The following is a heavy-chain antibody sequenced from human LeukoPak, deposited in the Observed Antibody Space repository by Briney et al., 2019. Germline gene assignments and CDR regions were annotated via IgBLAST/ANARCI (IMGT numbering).Heavy chain of an antibody. J-gene: IGHJ4*02. CDR2: ISGSGGST. CDR1: GFTFSSYA. D-gene: IGHD3-22*01. CDR3: AKGSYYYDSSGYYPFDY. V-gene: IGHV3-23*01. Sequence: GGSLRLSCAASGFTFSSYAMSWVRQAPGKGLEWVSAISGSGGSTYYADSVKGRFTISRDNSKNTLYLQMNSLRAEDTAVYYCAKGSYYYDSSGYYPFDYWGQGTLVTVSS.